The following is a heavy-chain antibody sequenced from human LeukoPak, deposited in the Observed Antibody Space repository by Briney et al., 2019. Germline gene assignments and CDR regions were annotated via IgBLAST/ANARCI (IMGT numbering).Heavy chain of an antibody. CDR1: GFTCSSYS. J-gene: IGHJ4*02. CDR2: ISSSSSTI. D-gene: IGHD3-22*01. CDR3: AKDHTYYYDSSGYYRFHC. Sequence: GGSLSLSCAASGFTCSSYSMKWVRQAPGKGLEWVSYISSSSSTIDYADSGKGPFTIATDNAKNSLYLQMNSLRAEDTAVYYCAKDHTYYYDSSGYYRFHCWGQGILVTVSS. V-gene: IGHV3-48*04.